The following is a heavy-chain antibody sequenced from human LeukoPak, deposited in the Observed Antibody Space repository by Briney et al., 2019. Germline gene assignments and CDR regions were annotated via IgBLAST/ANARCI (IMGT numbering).Heavy chain of an antibody. Sequence: PSETLSLTSAVSGGSISSSRYYWGWIRQPPGKGLEWLGSIYYSGSTYYNPSLKSRVTISVDTSKIQFSLKLSSVTAADTAVYYCASDLCIFGVVIDNWFDPWGQGTLVTVSS. V-gene: IGHV4-39*07. CDR2: IYYSGST. CDR3: ASDLCIFGVVIDNWFDP. J-gene: IGHJ5*02. D-gene: IGHD3-3*02. CDR1: GGSISSSRYY.